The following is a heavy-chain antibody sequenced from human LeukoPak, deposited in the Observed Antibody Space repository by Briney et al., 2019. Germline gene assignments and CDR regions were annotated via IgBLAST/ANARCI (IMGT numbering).Heavy chain of an antibody. CDR2: IYYSGST. J-gene: IGHJ3*02. Sequence: PSETLSLTCTVSSGSISSYYWSWIRQPPGKGLEWIGYIYYSGSTNYNPSLKSRVTISVDTSKNQFSLKLSSVTAADTAVYYCARGGKYCSSTSCYVAFDIWGQGTMVTVSS. D-gene: IGHD2-2*01. CDR3: ARGGKYCSSTSCYVAFDI. CDR1: SGSISSYY. V-gene: IGHV4-59*01.